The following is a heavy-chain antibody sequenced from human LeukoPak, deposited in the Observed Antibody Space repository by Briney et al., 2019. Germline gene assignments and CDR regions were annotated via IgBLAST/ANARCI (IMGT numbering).Heavy chain of an antibody. J-gene: IGHJ4*02. CDR3: ARVRYSSSWYSFDY. V-gene: IGHV1-2*02. D-gene: IGHD6-13*01. Sequence: GASVTVSCTASVYIFTDYYIHWVRQAPGQGLEWMGWINPHSGGTNYAHNFQGRVTMTRDTSITTVDMELRSLRSDDTAVYYCARVRYSSSWYSFDYWGQGTLVTVSS. CDR1: VYIFTDYY. CDR2: INPHSGGT.